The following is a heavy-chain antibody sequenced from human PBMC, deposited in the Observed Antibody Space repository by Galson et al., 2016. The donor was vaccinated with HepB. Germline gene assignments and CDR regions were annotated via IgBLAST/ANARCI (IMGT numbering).Heavy chain of an antibody. V-gene: IGHV1-8*02. CDR2: MNPYDVKT. CDR1: GYTFTNKA. CDR3: ARGGGMDV. J-gene: IGHJ6*02. Sequence: SVKVSCKASGYTFTNKAIHWVRQAPGQRPEWMGWMNPYDVKTDYAQKFHGRVTMTRNASISTAYMELSSLTSEDTAVYYGARGGGMDVWGQGTAVTVSS.